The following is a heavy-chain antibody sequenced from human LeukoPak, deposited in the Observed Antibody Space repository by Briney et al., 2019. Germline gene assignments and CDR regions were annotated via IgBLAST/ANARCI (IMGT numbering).Heavy chain of an antibody. CDR1: GGTFSSYG. V-gene: IGHV1-69*05. CDR3: ARTMVVTERYFDY. CDR2: IIPMLGTT. J-gene: IGHJ4*01. Sequence: SVKVSCKASGGTFSSYGISWVRQAPGQGLEWMGGIIPMLGTTNYAQKFQGRVTITTDESTSTAYMELSSLRSEDTAVYYCARTMVVTERYFDYWGQGTLVTVSS. D-gene: IGHD4-23*01.